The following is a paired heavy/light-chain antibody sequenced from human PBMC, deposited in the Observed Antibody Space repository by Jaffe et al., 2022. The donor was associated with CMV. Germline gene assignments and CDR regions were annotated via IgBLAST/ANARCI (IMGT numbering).Light chain of an antibody. CDR2: AAS. J-gene: IGKJ4*01. Sequence: AIRITQSPSSLSASTGDRVTITCRASEGVSSSLAWYQQRPGKAPKLLIYAASTLQSGVPSRFSGSGSGADFTLTISCLQSEDFATYYCQQYYNYPFTFGGGTKVEI. CDR1: EGVSSS. V-gene: IGKV1-8*01. CDR3: QQYYNYPFT.
Heavy chain of an antibody. CDR2: ISSSSSTT. CDR1: GFTFSSYS. CDR3: ARALGGGGGFYYYAMDV. D-gene: IGHD3-16*01. Sequence: EMQLVESGGGLGQPGGSLRLSCAVSGFTFSSYSMNWVRQAPGKGLEWVSYISSSSSTTHYADSVKGRFTISRDNAKNSLYLQMNSLRDEDTAVYYCARALGGGGGFYYYAMDVWGQGTTVTVSS. V-gene: IGHV3-48*02. J-gene: IGHJ6*02.